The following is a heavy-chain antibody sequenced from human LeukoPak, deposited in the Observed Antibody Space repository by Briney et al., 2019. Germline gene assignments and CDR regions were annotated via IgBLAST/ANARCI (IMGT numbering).Heavy chain of an antibody. CDR1: GGTFSSYA. Sequence: ASVKVSCKASGGTFSSYAISWVRQAPGQGLEWMGGIIPIFGTANYAQKFQGRVTITAEKSTGTAYMELSSMRSEDTAVYYCARERGYSSGWYDYYYYYYMDVWGKGTTVTVSS. J-gene: IGHJ6*03. CDR2: IIPIFGTA. D-gene: IGHD6-19*01. CDR3: ARERGYSSGWYDYYYYYYMDV. V-gene: IGHV1-69*06.